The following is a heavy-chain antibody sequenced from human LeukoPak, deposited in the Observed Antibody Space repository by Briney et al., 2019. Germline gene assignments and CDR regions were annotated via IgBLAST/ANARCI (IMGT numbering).Heavy chain of an antibody. J-gene: IGHJ3*02. CDR1: DGSFSGYY. CDR2: INHSGST. CDR3: ARRSGRKGYCSSTSCLGRAFDI. Sequence: SETLSLTCAVYDGSFSGYYWSWIRQPPGKGLEWIGEINHSGSTNYNPSLKSRVTISVDTSKNQFSLKLSSVTAADTAVYYCARRSGRKGYCSSTSCLGRAFDIWGQGTMVTISS. D-gene: IGHD2-2*01. V-gene: IGHV4-34*01.